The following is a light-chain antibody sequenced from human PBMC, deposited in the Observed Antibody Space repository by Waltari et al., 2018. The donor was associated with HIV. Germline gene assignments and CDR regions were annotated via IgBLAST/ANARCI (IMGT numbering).Light chain of an antibody. V-gene: IGKV3-15*01. J-gene: IGKJ1*01. CDR2: GAS. CDR1: KGVITT. Sequence: EIVMTQSPATLSVSPGETATLSCRASKGVITTLAWSQQRFGQPPRLLSYGASTRATNIPARFSGGGCGTEFTLTISSLQSEDFAFYYSEQYNNWPRTFGQGNKGEV. CDR3: EQYNNWPRT.